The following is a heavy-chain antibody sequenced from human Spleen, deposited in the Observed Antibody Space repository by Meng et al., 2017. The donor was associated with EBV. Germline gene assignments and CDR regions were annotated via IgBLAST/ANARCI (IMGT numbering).Heavy chain of an antibody. V-gene: IGHV1-8*01. D-gene: IGHD3-22*01. CDR2: MNPNSGNT. J-gene: IGHJ4*02. Sequence: QVRLVQLGGDVKKPGASVNVSCKASGNTFTSYDINWVRQATGQGLEWMGWMNPNSGNTGYAQKFQGRVTMTRNTSISTAYMELSSLRSEDTAVYYCVRVRSGSGYYYAGYWGQGTLVTVSS. CDR1: GNTFTSYD. CDR3: VRVRSGSGYYYAGY.